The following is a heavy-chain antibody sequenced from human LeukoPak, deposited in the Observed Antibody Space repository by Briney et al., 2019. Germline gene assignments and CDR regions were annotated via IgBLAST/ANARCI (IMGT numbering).Heavy chain of an antibody. CDR1: GGSFSGYY. D-gene: IGHD5-12*01. Sequence: PSETLSLTCAVYGGSFSGYYWSWIRQPPGKGLEWIGEINHSGSTNYNPSLKSRVTISVDTSKSQFSLRLSSVTAADTAVYYCARRRDRGYDFDYWGQGTLVTVSS. V-gene: IGHV4-34*01. J-gene: IGHJ4*02. CDR2: INHSGST. CDR3: ARRRDRGYDFDY.